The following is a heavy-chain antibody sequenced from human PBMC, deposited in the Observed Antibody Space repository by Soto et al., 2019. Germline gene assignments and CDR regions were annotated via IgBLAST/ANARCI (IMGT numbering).Heavy chain of an antibody. J-gene: IGHJ5*02. CDR2: INSSGST. V-gene: IGHV4-39*01. CDR1: GGSFGSSAYY. CDR3: SRRAPEGFDP. Sequence: SETLSLTCTVSGGSFGSSAYYWGWIRRAPGKGLEWIGSINSSGSTFSNPSLKSRVTLSVDTSKNQFSLKLTSVTAADTALYYCSRRAPEGFDPWGQGTLVTVSS.